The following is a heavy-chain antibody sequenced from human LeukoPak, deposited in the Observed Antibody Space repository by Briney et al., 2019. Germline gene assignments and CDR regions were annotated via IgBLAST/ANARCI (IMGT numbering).Heavy chain of an antibody. CDR2: ISAYNGNT. J-gene: IGHJ6*03. CDR1: GYTFTSYG. Sequence: ASVKVSCKASGYTFTSYGISWVRQAPGQGLEWMGWISAYNGNTNYAQKLQGRVTMTTDTSTSTAYMELRSLRSDDTAVYYCARDTPYGSGSYYYYMDVWGKGTTVTVSS. D-gene: IGHD3-10*01. CDR3: ARDTPYGSGSYYYYMDV. V-gene: IGHV1-18*01.